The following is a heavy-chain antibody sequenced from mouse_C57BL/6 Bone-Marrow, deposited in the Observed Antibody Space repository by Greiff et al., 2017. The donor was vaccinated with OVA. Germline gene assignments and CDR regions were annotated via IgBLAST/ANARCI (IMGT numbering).Heavy chain of an antibody. Sequence: QVQLKQPGAELVMPGASVKLSCKASGYTFTSYWMHWVKQRPGQGLEWIGEIDPSDSYTNYNQKFKGKSTLTVDKSSSTAYMQLSSLTSEDSAVYYCARGRRRAWFAYWGQGTLVTVSA. V-gene: IGHV1-69*01. J-gene: IGHJ3*01. CDR3: ARGRRRAWFAY. D-gene: IGHD3-3*01. CDR1: GYTFTSYW. CDR2: IDPSDSYT.